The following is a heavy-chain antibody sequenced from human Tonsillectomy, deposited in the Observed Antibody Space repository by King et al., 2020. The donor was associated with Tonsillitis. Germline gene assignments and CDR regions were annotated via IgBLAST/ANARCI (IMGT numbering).Heavy chain of an antibody. CDR3: ARGGGGFDY. Sequence: VQLVESGAEVKNPGASVKVSCKASGYTFTGYYIHWVRQAPGQGLAWMGWINPNSGGTHDAQKFQGRFNMTKDTSISTAYMELSRLGADDTAMYYCARGGGGFDYGGQGTLVTVSS. V-gene: IGHV1-2*02. J-gene: IGHJ4*02. CDR2: INPNSGGT. CDR1: GYTFTGYY. D-gene: IGHD3-10*01.